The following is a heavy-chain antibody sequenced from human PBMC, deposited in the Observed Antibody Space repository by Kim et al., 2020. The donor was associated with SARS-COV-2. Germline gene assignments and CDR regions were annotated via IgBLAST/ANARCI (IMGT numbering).Heavy chain of an antibody. J-gene: IGHJ5*02. CDR2: ISFDGGQT. Sequence: GGSLRLSCTASGFTFGYFGMHWVRQFPDKGLEWVAAISFDGGQTDYADSVKGRFTISRDNLKRVLFLQMNSLRGNDTAKYYCAKDPDGVPAIVGYFDPWGQGTLVTVSS. V-gene: IGHV3-30*18. CDR1: GFTFGYFG. D-gene: IGHD5-18*01. CDR3: AKDPDGVPAIVGYFDP.